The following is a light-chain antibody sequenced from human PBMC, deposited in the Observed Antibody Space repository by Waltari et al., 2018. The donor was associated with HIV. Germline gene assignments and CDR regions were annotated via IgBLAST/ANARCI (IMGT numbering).Light chain of an antibody. CDR2: DVS. CDR1: SSDVGGYNF. CDR3: CSYAGSYTWV. V-gene: IGLV2-11*01. J-gene: IGLJ3*02. Sequence: QSALTQPRSVSGSPGQSVTISCTGTSSDVGGYNFVSWYQQHPGKAPKLVIYDVSKWPSGVPDRCSGSKSGNTSPLTISGLQAEDEADYYCCSYAGSYTWVFGGGTELTVL.